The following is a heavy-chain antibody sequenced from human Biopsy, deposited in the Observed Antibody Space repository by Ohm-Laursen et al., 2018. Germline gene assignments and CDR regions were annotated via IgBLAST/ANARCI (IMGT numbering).Heavy chain of an antibody. CDR2: ISSSSDNI. Sequence: SLRLSCSASGFTLSSYSMNWVRQTPGKGLEWVSTISSSSDNIYYVDSVKGRFTISRDNAKNSLYPQMNSLRAEDTAVYYCARSRGNSGIATIYYYGMDVWGQGTTVTVSS. V-gene: IGHV3-21*01. J-gene: IGHJ6*02. D-gene: IGHD3-10*01. CDR3: ARSRGNSGIATIYYYGMDV. CDR1: GFTLSSYS.